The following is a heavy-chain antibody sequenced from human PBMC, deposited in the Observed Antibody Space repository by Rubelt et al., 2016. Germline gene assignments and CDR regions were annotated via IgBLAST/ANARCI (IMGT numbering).Heavy chain of an antibody. CDR2: IFSNDEK. CDR3: ARVGQSDWFDP. Sequence: QVTLKESGPVLVKPTETLTLTCTVSGFSLSNARMGVSWIRQPPGKALEWLAHIFSNDEKSYGTSLKTRLTVPKDTSKNQVVLTMTNMDPVDTATDYCARVGQSDWFDPWGQGTLVTVSS. D-gene: IGHD2-2*01. CDR1: GFSLSNARMG. J-gene: IGHJ5*02. V-gene: IGHV2-26*01.